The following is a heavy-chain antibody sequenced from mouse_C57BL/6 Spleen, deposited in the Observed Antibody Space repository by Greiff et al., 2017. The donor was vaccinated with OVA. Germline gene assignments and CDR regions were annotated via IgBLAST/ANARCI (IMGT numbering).Heavy chain of an antibody. V-gene: IGHV5-17*01. CDR3: ARDGSSFLDY. J-gene: IGHJ2*01. CDR2: ISSGRSTI. CDR1: GFTFSDYG. D-gene: IGHD1-1*01. Sequence: EVKVEESGGGLVKPGGSLKLSCAASGFTFSDYGMHWVRQAPEKGLEWVAYISSGRSTIYYADTVKGRFTISRDNAKNTLFLQMSSLRSEDTAMYYCARDGSSFLDYWGQGTTLTVSS.